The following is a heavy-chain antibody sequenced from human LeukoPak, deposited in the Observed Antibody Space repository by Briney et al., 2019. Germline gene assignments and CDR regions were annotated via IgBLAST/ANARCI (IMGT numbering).Heavy chain of an antibody. Sequence: AGGSLRLSCAASGFTFSNYAMHWVRQSPGKWLEWVSGLSASGGTTSYADSVKGRFTISRDNSKNMVYLQMNSLRAEDTAVYYCAKSESGYCSGDSCYSGYYYYYMDVWGKGTTVTVSS. CDR3: AKSESGYCSGDSCYSGYYYYYMDV. CDR2: LSASGGTT. D-gene: IGHD2-15*01. J-gene: IGHJ6*03. CDR1: GFTFSNYA. V-gene: IGHV3-23*01.